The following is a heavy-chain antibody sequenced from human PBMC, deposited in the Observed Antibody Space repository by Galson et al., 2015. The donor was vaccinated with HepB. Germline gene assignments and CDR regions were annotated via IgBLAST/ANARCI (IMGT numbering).Heavy chain of an antibody. Sequence: SLRLSCAASGFSFSTYNMHWVRQAPVKGLEWLAIISPDGSITYYADSVKGRFTISRDNSKSTLFLQVDSLRPEDTAVYYCARDFKWNYDYWGQGTLVTVSS. CDR1: GFSFSTYN. J-gene: IGHJ4*02. V-gene: IGHV3-30*04. D-gene: IGHD1-26*01. CDR3: ARDFKWNYDY. CDR2: ISPDGSIT.